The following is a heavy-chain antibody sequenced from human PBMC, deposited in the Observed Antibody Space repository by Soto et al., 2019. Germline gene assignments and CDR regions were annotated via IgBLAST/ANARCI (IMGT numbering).Heavy chain of an antibody. D-gene: IGHD6-6*01. Sequence: QPGGSLRLSCAASGFTFSSYGMHWVRQAPGKGLEWVAVIWYDGSKKYYADSVKGRFTISRDNSKNTLDLQMNSLRAEDTAVYYCAREKAARTSYFGMDVWGQGTTVTVSS. CDR1: GFTFSSYG. J-gene: IGHJ6*02. V-gene: IGHV3-33*01. CDR3: AREKAARTSYFGMDV. CDR2: IWYDGSKK.